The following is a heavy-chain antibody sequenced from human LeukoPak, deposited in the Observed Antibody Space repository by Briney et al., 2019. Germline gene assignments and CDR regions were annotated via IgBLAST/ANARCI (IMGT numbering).Heavy chain of an antibody. J-gene: IGHJ4*02. CDR3: AREWFGEYSGRRAFDY. CDR2: ISGTGGRT. D-gene: IGHD3-10*01. Sequence: GGSLRLSCAASGFAFSSYAMSWVRQAPGKGLEWVSSISGTGGRTYYADSVNGRFTISRDNSKNTLYLQMNSLSVEDTAVYYCAREWFGEYSGRRAFDYWGQGSLVTVSS. CDR1: GFAFSSYA. V-gene: IGHV3-23*01.